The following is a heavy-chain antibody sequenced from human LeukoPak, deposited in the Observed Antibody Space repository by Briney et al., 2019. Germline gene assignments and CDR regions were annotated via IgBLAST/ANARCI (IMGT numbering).Heavy chain of an antibody. CDR1: GYTFTGYY. CDR3: ARDYSTYCSSTSCQTAHDV. J-gene: IGHJ3*01. CDR2: INPNSGGT. D-gene: IGHD2-2*01. Sequence: ASVKVSCKASGYTFTGYYMHWVRQAPGQGLEWMGWINPNSGGTNYAQKFQGRVTMTRETSISTAYMELSRLRSDDTAVYYCARDYSTYCSSTSCQTAHDVWGQGTMVTVSS. V-gene: IGHV1-2*02.